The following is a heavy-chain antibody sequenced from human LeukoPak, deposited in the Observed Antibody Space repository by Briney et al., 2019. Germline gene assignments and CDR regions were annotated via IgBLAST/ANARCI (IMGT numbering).Heavy chain of an antibody. V-gene: IGHV4-4*07. J-gene: IGHJ4*02. CDR2: IYTSGST. Sequence: SDTLSLTCTVSGGSISSYYWSWIRQPAGKGLEWIGRIYTSGSTNYNPSLKSRVTISVDTSKNQFSLKLSSVTAADTAVYYCARDPHSSGYYYSDYWGQGTLVTVSS. CDR3: ARDPHSSGYYYSDY. D-gene: IGHD3-22*01. CDR1: GGSISSYY.